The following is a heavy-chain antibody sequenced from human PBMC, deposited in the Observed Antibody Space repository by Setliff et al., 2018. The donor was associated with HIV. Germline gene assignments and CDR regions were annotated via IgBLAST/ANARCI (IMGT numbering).Heavy chain of an antibody. CDR1: GYSINRGYY. J-gene: IGHJ6*03. V-gene: IGHV4-38-2*02. D-gene: IGHD1-26*01. CDR2: MSHHGKT. Sequence: SETLSLTCAVSGYSINRGYYWGLIRQPPGKGLEWITSMSHHGKTYYNPSLKSRVTISVDTSKNQISLKMNSVTAADTAVYHCAREWSHIVGAPRYMDVWGKGTTVTVSS. CDR3: AREWSHIVGAPRYMDV.